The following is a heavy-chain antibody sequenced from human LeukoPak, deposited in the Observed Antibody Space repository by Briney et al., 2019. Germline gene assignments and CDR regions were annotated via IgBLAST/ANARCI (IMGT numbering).Heavy chain of an antibody. D-gene: IGHD7-27*01. J-gene: IGHJ4*02. V-gene: IGHV4-59*08. Sequence: TSETLSLTCTVSGGSISSYYWSWIRQPPGKGLEWIGYIYYSGSTNYNPSLESRVTISVDTSKNQFSLKLSSVTAADTAVYYCARQLGSFLYYFDYWGQGTLVTVSS. CDR2: IYYSGST. CDR3: ARQLGSFLYYFDY. CDR1: GGSISSYY.